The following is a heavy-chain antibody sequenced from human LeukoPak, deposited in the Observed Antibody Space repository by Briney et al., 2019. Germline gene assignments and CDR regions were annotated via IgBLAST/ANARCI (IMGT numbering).Heavy chain of an antibody. CDR2: ISSSSSTI. CDR1: GFTFSSYG. Sequence: PGGSLRLSCAASGFTFSSYGMTWVRQAPGKGLEWVSYISSSSSTIYHADSVKGRFTISRDNAKNSLYLQINSLRAEDTAFYYCAGGRGLNFVVVPAIFDYWGQGTLVTVSS. CDR3: AGGRGLNFVVVPAIFDY. D-gene: IGHD2-21*02. J-gene: IGHJ4*02. V-gene: IGHV3-48*01.